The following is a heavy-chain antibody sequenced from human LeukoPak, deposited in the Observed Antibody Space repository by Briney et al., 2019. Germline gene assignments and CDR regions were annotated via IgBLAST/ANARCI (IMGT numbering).Heavy chain of an antibody. D-gene: IGHD2-2*01. CDR1: GFTFSSYA. CDR3: ANVPSSDAYGYCSSTSCRSNFDY. J-gene: IGHJ4*02. CDR2: ISGSGGST. Sequence: GGSLRLSCAASGFTFSSYAMSWVRQAPGKGLEWVSAISGSGGSTYYADSVRGRFTISRDNSKNTLYLQMNSLRAEDTAVYYCANVPSSDAYGYCSSTSCRSNFDYWGQGTLVTVSS. V-gene: IGHV3-23*01.